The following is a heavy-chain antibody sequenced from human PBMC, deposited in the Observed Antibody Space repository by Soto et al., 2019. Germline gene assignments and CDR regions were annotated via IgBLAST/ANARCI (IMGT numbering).Heavy chain of an antibody. Sequence: PSETLSLTCAVSGGSISSGGYSWSWIRQPPGKGLEWIGYIYHSGSTYYNPSLKSRVTISVDTSKNQFSLKLSSVTAADTAVYYCARDGYSSGDRYYYYYGMDVWGQGTTVTVSS. CDR3: ARDGYSSGDRYYYYYGMDV. V-gene: IGHV4-30-2*01. CDR1: GGSISSGGYS. CDR2: IYHSGST. D-gene: IGHD5-18*01. J-gene: IGHJ6*02.